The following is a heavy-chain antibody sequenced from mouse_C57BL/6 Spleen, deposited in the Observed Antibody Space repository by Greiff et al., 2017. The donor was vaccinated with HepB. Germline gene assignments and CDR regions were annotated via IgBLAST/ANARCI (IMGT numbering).Heavy chain of an antibody. V-gene: IGHV1-62-2*01. CDR1: GYTFTEYT. D-gene: IGHD1-1*01. J-gene: IGHJ1*03. CDR2: FYPGSGSI. CDR3: ARHEGYGSLYWYFDV. Sequence: QVHVKQSGAELVKPGASVKLSCKASGYTFTEYTIHWVKQRSGQGLEWIGWFYPGSGSIKYNEKFKDKATLTADKSSSTVYMELSRLTSEDSAVYFCARHEGYGSLYWYFDVWGTGTTVTVSS.